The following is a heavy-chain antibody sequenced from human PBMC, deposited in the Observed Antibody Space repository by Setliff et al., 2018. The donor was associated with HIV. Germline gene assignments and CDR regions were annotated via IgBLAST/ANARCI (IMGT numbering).Heavy chain of an antibody. Sequence: KPSETLSLTCTVSGGSISSSSYYWGWIRQPPGKGLEWIGSIYYRGSTYYNPSLKSRVTISIDTSKNQFSLKLSSVTAADTAVYFCARGQGSSSSWPIDYWGQGTLVTVSS. J-gene: IGHJ4*02. CDR2: IYYRGST. V-gene: IGHV4-39*07. D-gene: IGHD6-13*01. CDR1: GGSISSSSYY. CDR3: ARGQGSSSSWPIDY.